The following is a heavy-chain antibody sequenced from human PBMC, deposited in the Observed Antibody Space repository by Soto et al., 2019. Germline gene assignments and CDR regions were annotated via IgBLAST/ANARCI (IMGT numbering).Heavy chain of an antibody. Sequence: QVQLVQSGAEVKKPGASVRIPCKASGYNFLYWAIHWVRQAPGQRLEWMGWIKAGNGNTKYSEKFEGRVIINRDTSESTTYMELSSLRSEDTAVYYCARGVGDAPDYYLDSWGQGTLVTVSS. CDR3: ARGVGDAPDYYLDS. CDR1: GYNFLYWA. V-gene: IGHV1-3*01. J-gene: IGHJ4*02. CDR2: IKAGNGNT. D-gene: IGHD1-26*01.